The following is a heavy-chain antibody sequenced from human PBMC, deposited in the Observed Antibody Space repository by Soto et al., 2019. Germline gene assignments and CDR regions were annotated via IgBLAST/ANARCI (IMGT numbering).Heavy chain of an antibody. J-gene: IGHJ2*01. CDR2: IYHSGST. CDR3: ARGYGDGMGFWYFDL. D-gene: IGHD4-17*01. CDR1: GGSISSGGYS. V-gene: IGHV4-30-2*01. Sequence: QLQLQESGSGLVKPSQTLSLTCAVSGGSISSGGYSWSWIRQPPGKGLEWIGYIYHSGSTYYNPSLKSRVTISVDRSKNQFSLKLSSVTAADTAVYYCARGYGDGMGFWYFDLWGRGTLVTVSS.